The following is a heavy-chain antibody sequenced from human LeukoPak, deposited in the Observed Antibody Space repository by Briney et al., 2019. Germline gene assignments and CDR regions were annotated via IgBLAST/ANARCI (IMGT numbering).Heavy chain of an antibody. CDR3: AKSLDVIVVVMRGMDV. J-gene: IGHJ6*02. D-gene: IGHD3-22*01. CDR2: ISGSGGST. Sequence: PGGSLRLSCSASGFIFKKYWMTWVRQAPGKGLEWVSAISGSGGSTYYADSVKGRFTISRDNSKNTLYLQMNSLRAEDTAVYYCAKSLDVIVVVMRGMDVWGQGTTVTVSS. V-gene: IGHV3-23*01. CDR1: GFIFKKYW.